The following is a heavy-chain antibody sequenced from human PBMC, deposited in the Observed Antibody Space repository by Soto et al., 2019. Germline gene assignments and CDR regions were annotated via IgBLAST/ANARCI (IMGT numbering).Heavy chain of an antibody. J-gene: IGHJ6*02. CDR3: TRPADV. CDR1: GFTFSGSA. CDR2: IRSKANSYAT. Sequence: LRLSCPASGFTFSGSAMHWVRQASGKGLEWVGRIRSKANSYATAYAASVKGRFTISRDDSKNTAYLQMNSLKTQDTAVYYCTRPADVWGQGTTVTVSS. V-gene: IGHV3-73*01.